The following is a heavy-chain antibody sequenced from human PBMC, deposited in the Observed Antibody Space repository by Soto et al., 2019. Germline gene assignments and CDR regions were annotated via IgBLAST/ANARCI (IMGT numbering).Heavy chain of an antibody. Sequence: SETLSLTCTVSGGSISSYYWSWIRQPPGKGLEWIGYFYYSGSTNYNPSLKSRVTISVDTSKNQFSLKLSSVTAADTAVYYCASGGWKLFDYWGQGTLVTVSS. D-gene: IGHD6-19*01. V-gene: IGHV4-59*01. CDR3: ASGGWKLFDY. CDR1: GGSISSYY. CDR2: FYYSGST. J-gene: IGHJ4*02.